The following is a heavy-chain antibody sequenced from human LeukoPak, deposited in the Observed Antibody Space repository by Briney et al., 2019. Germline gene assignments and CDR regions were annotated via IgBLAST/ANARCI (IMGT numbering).Heavy chain of an antibody. J-gene: IGHJ3*01. CDR2: VYYSGNT. Sequence: RTSETLSLTCTVSGGPISNYYWNWIRQAPGKGLEWIGNVYYSGNTNYNPSLKSRVSISLDMSRNQFFLNLSSVTAADTAVYYCARSFGSKNAFGVWGQGTVVTVSS. D-gene: IGHD3-3*01. V-gene: IGHV4-59*08. CDR3: ARSFGSKNAFGV. CDR1: GGPISNYY.